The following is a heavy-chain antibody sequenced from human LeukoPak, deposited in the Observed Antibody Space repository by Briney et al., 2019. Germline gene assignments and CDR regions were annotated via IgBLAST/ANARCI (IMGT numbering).Heavy chain of an antibody. CDR3: AKRQLRYFDWLSSYYNYGMDV. D-gene: IGHD3-9*01. CDR2: ISYDGSYK. Sequence: GGSLRLSCAASGFTFSSYGMHWVRQAPGKGLEWVAVISYDGSYKCYADSVKGRLTISRDNSKNTLYLQMNSLRAEDTAVYYCAKRQLRYFDWLSSYYNYGMDVWGQGTTVTVSS. V-gene: IGHV3-30*18. CDR1: GFTFSSYG. J-gene: IGHJ6*02.